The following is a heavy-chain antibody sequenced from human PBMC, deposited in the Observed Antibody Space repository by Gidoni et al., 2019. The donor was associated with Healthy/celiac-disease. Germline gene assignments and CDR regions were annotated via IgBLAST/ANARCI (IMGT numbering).Heavy chain of an antibody. V-gene: IGHV3-30*18. J-gene: IGHJ4*02. CDR3: AKDLMVRGVIIRIIDY. Sequence: QVQLVESGGGVVQPGRSLRLSCAASGFTFSSYGMHWVRQAPGKGLEWVAVISYDGTNKYYADSVKGRFTISRDNSKNTLYLQMNSLRAEDTAVYYCAKDLMVRGVIIRIIDYWGQGTLVTVSS. D-gene: IGHD3-10*01. CDR2: ISYDGTNK. CDR1: GFTFSSYG.